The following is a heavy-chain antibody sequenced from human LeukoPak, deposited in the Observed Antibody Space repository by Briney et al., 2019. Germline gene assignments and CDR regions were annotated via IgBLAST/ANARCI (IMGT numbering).Heavy chain of an antibody. V-gene: IGHV4-59*02. CDR2: IHYIGNT. D-gene: IGHD6-19*01. J-gene: IGHJ4*02. CDR3: ARASYSSSGWLPLDY. CDR1: GDSVNNYY. Sequence: PSETRSLTSTVSGDSVNNYYWTWIRQSPGKGREWIGYIHYIGNTNYHPSLKNQLAISGDTSKNQFSLTLSPVTPADTAVYYCARASYSSSGWLPLDYWGQGALVTVSS.